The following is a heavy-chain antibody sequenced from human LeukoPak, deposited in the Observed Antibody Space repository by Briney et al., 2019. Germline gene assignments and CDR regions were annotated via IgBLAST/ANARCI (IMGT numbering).Heavy chain of an antibody. J-gene: IGHJ4*02. V-gene: IGHV4-59*12. CDR1: GGSISSYY. D-gene: IGHD3-3*01. Sequence: SETLSLTFTVSGGSISSYYWSWIRQPPGKGLEWIGYIYYSGSTNYNPSLKSRVTISVDTSKNQFSLKLSSVTAADTAVYYCARGSFWSGYYPYFDYWGQGTLVTVSS. CDR3: ARGSFWSGYYPYFDY. CDR2: IYYSGST.